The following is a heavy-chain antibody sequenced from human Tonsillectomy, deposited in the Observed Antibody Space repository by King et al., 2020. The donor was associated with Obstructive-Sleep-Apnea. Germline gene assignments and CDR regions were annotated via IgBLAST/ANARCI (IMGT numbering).Heavy chain of an antibody. Sequence: LPLQESGPGLVKPSETLSLTCTVSGGSISSSSYYWGWIRQPPGQGLEWIGSIYYSGSTYYNPSLKSRVTISVDTSKNQFSLKLSSVTAADTAVYYCARNVNLDTAIYWGQGTLVTVSS. V-gene: IGHV4-39*07. J-gene: IGHJ4*02. CDR1: GGSISSSSYY. CDR3: ARNVNLDTAIY. D-gene: IGHD5-18*01. CDR2: IYYSGST.